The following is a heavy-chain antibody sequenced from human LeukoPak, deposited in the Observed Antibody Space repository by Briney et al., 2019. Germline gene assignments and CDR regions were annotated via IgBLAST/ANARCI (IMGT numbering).Heavy chain of an antibody. CDR1: GFTFSNYA. CDR2: IEGGSGGA. J-gene: IGHJ4*02. Sequence: GGSLRLSCGASGFTFSNYAMTWVRQAPGKGLEWVSSIEGGSGGAFYADSARGRFTVSRDDSKSTLYLQMSSLRAEDTAVYYCAKLLGSWYYFDYWGQGTLVTVSS. CDR3: AKLLGSWYYFDY. D-gene: IGHD6-13*01. V-gene: IGHV3-23*01.